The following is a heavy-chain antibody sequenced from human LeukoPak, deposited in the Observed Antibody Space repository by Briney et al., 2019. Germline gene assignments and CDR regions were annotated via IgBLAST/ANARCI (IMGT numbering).Heavy chain of an antibody. V-gene: IGHV4-59*01. J-gene: IGHJ5*02. CDR2: IYYSGST. Sequence: ASETLSLTCTVSGGSIRSYYWSWIRQPPGKGLEWIGYIYYSGSTNYNPSLKSRVTISVDTSKNQFSLKLSSVTAADTAVYYCARRWLQSNWFDPWGQGTLVTVSS. CDR3: ARRWLQSNWFDP. CDR1: GGSIRSYY. D-gene: IGHD5-24*01.